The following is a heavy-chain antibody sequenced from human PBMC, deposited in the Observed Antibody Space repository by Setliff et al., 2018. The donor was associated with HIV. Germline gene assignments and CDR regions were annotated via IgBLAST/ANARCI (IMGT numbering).Heavy chain of an antibody. J-gene: IGHJ3*02. V-gene: IGHV3-53*01. D-gene: IGHD6-13*01. CDR3: ARAAKTPYSSSWSSPGAFDI. CDR1: EFTVSTNY. Sequence: PGESLKISCAASEFTVSTNYMSWVRQAPVKGLEWVSLIYSGGSTYYTDSVKGRFTISRDNSKNTLYLQMNNLRAEDTAVYYCARAAKTPYSSSWSSPGAFDIWGQGTMVTVSS. CDR2: IYSGGST.